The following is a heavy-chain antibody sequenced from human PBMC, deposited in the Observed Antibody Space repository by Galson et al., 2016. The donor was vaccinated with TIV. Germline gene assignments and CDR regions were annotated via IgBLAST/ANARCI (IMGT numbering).Heavy chain of an antibody. CDR2: ISGGSYSL. Sequence: SLRLSCAASGFNFRSYAMNWVRQAPGKGLEWVSLISGGSYSLNYADSVKGRFTISRDDAKNTLSLQRNSLRAEDTATYYCAIDPDGAYYYDSGSYYKDHWGQGTLVTVSS. D-gene: IGHD3-10*01. J-gene: IGHJ4*02. CDR1: GFNFRSYA. CDR3: AIDPDGAYYYDSGSYYKDH. V-gene: IGHV3-23*01.